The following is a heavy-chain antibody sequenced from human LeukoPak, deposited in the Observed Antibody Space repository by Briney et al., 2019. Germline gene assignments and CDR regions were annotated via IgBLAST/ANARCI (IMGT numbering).Heavy chain of an antibody. V-gene: IGHV3-9*01. CDR1: GFTFDDYA. Sequence: GGSLRLSCAASGFTFDDYAMHWVRQAPGKGLEWVSGISWNSGSIGYADSVKGRFTISRDDSKNTLDLQINSLRAEDTAVYYCAKGVYRDSLEVVDYWGQGTLVTVSS. J-gene: IGHJ4*02. D-gene: IGHD4-17*01. CDR2: ISWNSGSI. CDR3: AKGVYRDSLEVVDY.